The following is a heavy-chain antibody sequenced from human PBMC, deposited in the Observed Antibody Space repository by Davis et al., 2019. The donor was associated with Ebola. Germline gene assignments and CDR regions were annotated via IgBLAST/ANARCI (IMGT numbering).Heavy chain of an antibody. CDR1: GGTFSSYA. J-gene: IGHJ4*02. D-gene: IGHD3-3*01. V-gene: IGHV1-69*13. Sequence: SVKVSCKASGGTFSSYAISWVRQAPGQGLEWMGGIIPIFGTANYAQKFQGRVTITADESTSTAYMELSSLRSEDTAVYYCARAPFGVVISGLNFDYWGQGTLVTVSS. CDR2: IIPIFGTA. CDR3: ARAPFGVVISGLNFDY.